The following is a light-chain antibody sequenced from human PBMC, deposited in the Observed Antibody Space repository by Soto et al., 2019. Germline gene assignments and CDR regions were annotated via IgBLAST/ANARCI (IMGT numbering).Light chain of an antibody. CDR1: QSISSW. Sequence: DIQMTQSPSTLSASVGDRVTITCRASQSISSWLAWYQQKPGKAPKLLIYDASSLESGVPSRFSGSGSGTEFTLTISSLQPDDFATYYCQQYNSDRHTFGQGTKLEIK. CDR3: QQYNSDRHT. CDR2: DAS. J-gene: IGKJ2*01. V-gene: IGKV1-5*01.